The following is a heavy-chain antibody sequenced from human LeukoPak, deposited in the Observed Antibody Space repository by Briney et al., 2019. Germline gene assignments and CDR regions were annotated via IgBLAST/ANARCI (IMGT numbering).Heavy chain of an antibody. Sequence: SETLSLTCTVSGGSISSRSYYWGWIRQPPGKGLEWIGSIYNPSLKSRVTISVDTSKNQFSLRLSSVTAADTAVYYCAKNAPTVVTPGGWFDPWGQGTLVTVSS. J-gene: IGHJ5*02. D-gene: IGHD4-23*01. CDR3: AKNAPTVVTPGGWFDP. V-gene: IGHV4-39*07. CDR1: GGSISSRSYY.